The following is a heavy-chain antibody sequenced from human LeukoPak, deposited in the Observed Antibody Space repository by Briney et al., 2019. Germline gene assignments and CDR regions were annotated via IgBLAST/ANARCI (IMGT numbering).Heavy chain of an antibody. CDR3: AKSRTTVDY. CDR2: ISGDRSMI. V-gene: IGHV3-48*04. J-gene: IGHJ4*02. Sequence: GGSLRLSCAAAGFTFTDYSMNWVRQAPGKGLEWVAYISGDRSMIYHIDSVKGRFTISRDNAKNSLFLQMNNLRAEDTAVYYCAKSRTTVDYWGQGTLVTVSS. CDR1: GFTFTDYS. D-gene: IGHD4-11*01.